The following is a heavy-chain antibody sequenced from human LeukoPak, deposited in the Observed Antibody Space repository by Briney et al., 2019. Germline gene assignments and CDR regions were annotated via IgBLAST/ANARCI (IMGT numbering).Heavy chain of an antibody. J-gene: IGHJ5*02. CDR3: ARDAVPAAIRNPNWFDP. CDR2: IWSDGSNK. CDR1: GFTFSDYD. Sequence: GGSLRLSCAASGFTFSDYDMHWVRQAPGKGLEWVTFIWSDGSNKYYADSVKGRFTISRDNAKNSLYLQMNSLRAEDTAVYYCARDAVPAAIRNPNWFDPWGQGTLVTVSS. D-gene: IGHD2-2*01. V-gene: IGHV3-33*01.